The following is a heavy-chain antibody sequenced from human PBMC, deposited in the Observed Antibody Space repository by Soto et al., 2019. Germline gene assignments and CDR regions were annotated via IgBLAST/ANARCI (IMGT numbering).Heavy chain of an antibody. V-gene: IGHV3-43*01. Sequence: GGSLRLSCAASGFTFDDYTMHWVRQAPGKGLEWVSLISWDGGSTYYADSVKGRFTISRDNSKNSLYLQMNSLRTEDTALYYCAKDIAARPTYYYGMDVWGQGTTVTVSS. CDR2: ISWDGGST. D-gene: IGHD6-6*01. CDR3: AKDIAARPTYYYGMDV. CDR1: GFTFDDYT. J-gene: IGHJ6*02.